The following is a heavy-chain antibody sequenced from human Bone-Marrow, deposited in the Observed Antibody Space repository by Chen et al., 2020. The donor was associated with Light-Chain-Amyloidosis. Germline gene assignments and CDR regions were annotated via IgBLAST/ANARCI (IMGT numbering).Heavy chain of an antibody. CDR1: GFTVSSNY. Sequence: EVQLVETGGGLIQPGGSLRLSCAASGFTVSSNYMSWVRQAPGKGPGWVSVVYSGGNAYYADSVKGRFTISRDNSKNTLYLQMNSLRAEDTAVYYCARAPSGTNFHFDYWGQGTLVTVSS. J-gene: IGHJ4*02. V-gene: IGHV3-53*02. CDR3: ARAPSGTNFHFDY. D-gene: IGHD1-26*01. CDR2: VYSGGNA.